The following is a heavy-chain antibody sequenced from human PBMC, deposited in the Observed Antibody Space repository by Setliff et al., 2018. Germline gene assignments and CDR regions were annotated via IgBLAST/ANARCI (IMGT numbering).Heavy chain of an antibody. V-gene: IGHV3-74*01. D-gene: IGHD1-26*01. J-gene: IGHJ4*02. Sequence: GGSLRLSCAASGFTFSSYWMHWVRQAPGKGLVWVSRITTDGSITTYADSVKGRSTISRDNAKNTLYLQMNSLRAEDTAVYYCSRDRGGSYQDYWGPGTLVTVSS. CDR1: GFTFSSYW. CDR3: SRDRGGSYQDY. CDR2: ITTDGSIT.